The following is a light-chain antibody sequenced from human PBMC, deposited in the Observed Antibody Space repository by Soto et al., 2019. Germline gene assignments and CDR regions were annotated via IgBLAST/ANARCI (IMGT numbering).Light chain of an antibody. CDR3: QQSYSTPIT. Sequence: DIQMTQSPSSLSASVGDRVTITCRASQSISSYLIWYQQKPGKAPNLLIYTASSLQSGVPSRFSGSGSGTDFTLTISGLQPEDSATYYCQQSYSTPITFGQGTRLEIK. CDR2: TAS. J-gene: IGKJ5*01. CDR1: QSISSY. V-gene: IGKV1-39*01.